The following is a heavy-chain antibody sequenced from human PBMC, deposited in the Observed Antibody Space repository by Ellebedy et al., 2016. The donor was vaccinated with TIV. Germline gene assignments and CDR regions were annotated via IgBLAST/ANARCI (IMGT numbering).Heavy chain of an antibody. D-gene: IGHD2-8*01. V-gene: IGHV3-74*01. J-gene: IGHJ6*02. Sequence: GGSLSLSCAASGFTFSNYWMHWVRQATGQGLVWVSHINGDGSHTIYADSVKCRFTISRDNAKNTLYLQMNSLRADDTAVYYCARDLYYGIDFWGQGTTVTVSS. CDR3: ARDLYYGIDF. CDR1: GFTFSNYW. CDR2: INGDGSHT.